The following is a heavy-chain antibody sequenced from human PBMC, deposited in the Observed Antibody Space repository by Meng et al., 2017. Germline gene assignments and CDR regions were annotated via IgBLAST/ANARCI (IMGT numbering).Heavy chain of an antibody. CDR3: AKRGAAATLFLDY. CDR2: IYHSSST. D-gene: IGHD1-26*01. CDR1: GCSSSCSNW. J-gene: IGHJ4*02. Sequence: QVVLHEAVPGQGMPQATLSFHCSGSGCSSSCSNWWSRVRQHPGKGLEWIRHIYHSSSTNYNPSLKSSVTRSAAKTKNHFSLKRRSAAAAAAAVYYCAKRGAAATLFLDYWGQGTLVTVSS. V-gene: IGHV4-4*03.